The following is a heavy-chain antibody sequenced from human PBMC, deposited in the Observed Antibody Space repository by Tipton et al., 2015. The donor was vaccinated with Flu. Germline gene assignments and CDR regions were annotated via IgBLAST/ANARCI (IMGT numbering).Heavy chain of an antibody. CDR3: ASGAVAANYYYGMDV. Sequence: TLSLTCTVSGGSISSGGYYWSWIRQHPGKGLEWIGSIYYSGSTYYNPSLKSRVTISVDTSKNQFSLKLSSVTAADTAVYYCASGAVAANYYYGMDVWGQGTTVTVSS. J-gene: IGHJ6*02. CDR2: IYYSGST. V-gene: IGHV4-39*07. CDR1: GGSISSGGYY. D-gene: IGHD6-19*01.